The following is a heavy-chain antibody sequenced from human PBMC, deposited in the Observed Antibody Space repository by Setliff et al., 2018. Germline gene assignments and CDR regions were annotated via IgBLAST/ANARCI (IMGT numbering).Heavy chain of an antibody. CDR3: ARINFYVSSGYYYASDN. V-gene: IGHV1-18*04. D-gene: IGHD3-22*01. CDR2: INNYNMNT. CDR1: GYIFAGYY. Sequence: ASVKVSCKASGYIFAGYYMHWVRQTPGQGLEWMGWINNYNMNTNYPQKFLGRVTMTTDTSTSTAYMELRSLRPDDTAVYYCARINFYVSSGYYYASDNWGQGTLVTVSS. J-gene: IGHJ4*02.